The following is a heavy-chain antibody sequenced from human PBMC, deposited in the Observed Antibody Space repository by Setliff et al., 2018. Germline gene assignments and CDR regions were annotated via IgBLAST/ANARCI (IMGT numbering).Heavy chain of an antibody. J-gene: IGHJ4*02. CDR2: IYYSGST. CDR3: AKGRGEMDS. V-gene: IGHV4-59*01. Sequence: SETLSLTCSVSGDSMSFSYWSWNRQPPGKGLEWIGYIYYSGSTDSHPSLKSRVSISIDTSKNQFSLNVRSVTAADTAIYYCAKGRGEMDSWGQGILVTVSA. CDR1: GDSMSFSY. D-gene: IGHD3-10*01.